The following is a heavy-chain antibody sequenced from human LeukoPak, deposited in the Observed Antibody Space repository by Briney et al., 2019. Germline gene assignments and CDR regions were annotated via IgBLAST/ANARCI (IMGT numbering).Heavy chain of an antibody. CDR2: IYYSGST. Sequence: SETLSLTCAVYGGSFSGYYWSWIRQPPGKGLEWIGSIYYSGSTYYNPSLKSRVTISVDTSKNQFSLKLSSVTAADTAVYYCARRLRSGSYYGYWGQGTLVTVSS. CDR3: ARRLRSGSYYGY. CDR1: GGSFSGYY. J-gene: IGHJ4*02. V-gene: IGHV4-34*01. D-gene: IGHD3-10*01.